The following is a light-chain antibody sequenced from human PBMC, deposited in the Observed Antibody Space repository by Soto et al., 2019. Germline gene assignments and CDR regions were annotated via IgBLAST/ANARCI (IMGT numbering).Light chain of an antibody. V-gene: IGKV3-11*01. CDR2: DAS. CDR1: QSVGTF. J-gene: IGKJ2*01. CDR3: QQCNNCPPGYT. Sequence: IVLPQPHAHLSFSPGERAPPSCRGSQSVGTFFAWYQQKPGQAPRLLIYDASNRATGIPPRFSGSGSGTDFTLTISSLEPEDFAVYSCQQCNNCPPGYTFGQGTKVDIK.